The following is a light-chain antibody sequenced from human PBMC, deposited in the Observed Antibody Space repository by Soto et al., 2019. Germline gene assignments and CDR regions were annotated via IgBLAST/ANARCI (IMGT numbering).Light chain of an antibody. Sequence: DMQMTQSPSTLSGSVGDRVTITCRASQTISSWLAWYQQKPGKAPELLIFDASNLQSGVPSRFSGSGSGTKFTLTITSLQPDDFATYYCQQYETFSGTFGPGTKVDI. J-gene: IGKJ1*01. CDR3: QQYETFSGT. CDR2: DAS. CDR1: QTISSW. V-gene: IGKV1-5*01.